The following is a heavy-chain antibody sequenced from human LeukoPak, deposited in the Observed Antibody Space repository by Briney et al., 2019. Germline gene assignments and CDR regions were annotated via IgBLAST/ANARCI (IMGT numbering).Heavy chain of an antibody. V-gene: IGHV3-23*01. CDR3: AKGIYGSGSYYFDY. J-gene: IGHJ4*02. D-gene: IGHD3-10*01. CDR2: ITGSGGGT. CDR1: GFTISSYA. Sequence: GGSLRLSCPASGFTISSYAMSWVRQAPGMGLAWVSGITGSGGGTYYADSVKGRFTISRDNSKNTLYLQMNSLRAEDTAVYYCAKGIYGSGSYYFDYWGQGTLVTVSS.